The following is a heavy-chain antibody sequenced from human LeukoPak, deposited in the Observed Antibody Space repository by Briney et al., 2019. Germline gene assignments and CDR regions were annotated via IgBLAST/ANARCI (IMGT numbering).Heavy chain of an antibody. CDR3: AREKRRFLEWLPLDY. Sequence: SVKVSCKASGGTFSSYAISWVRQAPGQGLEWMGGIIPIFGTANYAQKFQGRVTITADKSTSTAYMELSSLRSEDTAVYYCAREKRRFLEWLPLDYWGQGTLVTVSS. CDR1: GGTFSSYA. J-gene: IGHJ4*02. D-gene: IGHD3-3*01. CDR2: IIPIFGTA. V-gene: IGHV1-69*06.